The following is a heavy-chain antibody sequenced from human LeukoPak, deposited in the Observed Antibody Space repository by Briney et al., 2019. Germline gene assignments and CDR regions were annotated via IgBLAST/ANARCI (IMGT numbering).Heavy chain of an antibody. D-gene: IGHD6-13*01. V-gene: IGHV3-43D*03. CDR2: FSWDSGNT. CDR1: GFTFNDYA. CDR3: AKGPGAAVGKRYIQH. Sequence: GGSLRLSCAASGFTFNDYAMRWVRQAPGKGLEWVSLFSWDSGNTYYADSVKGRFTISRDNSKNSLSLQMNSLRAEDTALYYCAKGPGAAVGKRYIQHWGQGTLVTVSS. J-gene: IGHJ1*01.